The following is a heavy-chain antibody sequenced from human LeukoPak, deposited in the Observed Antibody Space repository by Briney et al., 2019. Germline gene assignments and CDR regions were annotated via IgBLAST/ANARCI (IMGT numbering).Heavy chain of an antibody. D-gene: IGHD4-11*01. CDR1: GFTFSSYW. J-gene: IGHJ4*02. V-gene: IGHV3-7*01. CDR3: AREDHSKYEY. CDR2: IKQDGSEK. Sequence: SGGSLRLSCVASGFTFSSYWMSWVRQAPGKGPEWVASIKQDGSEKFYVDSVKGRFTISKDNAKNSLYLQMNSQRAEDTAVYYCAREDHSKYEYWGQGTLVTVSS.